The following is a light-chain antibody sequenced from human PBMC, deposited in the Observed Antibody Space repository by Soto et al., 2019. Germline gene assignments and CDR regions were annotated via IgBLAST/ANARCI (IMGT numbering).Light chain of an antibody. CDR3: SSYTSSSLYV. CDR1: SSDVGGSNY. J-gene: IGLJ1*01. Sequence: QSLLTQPASLSGSPGQSITISCTGTSSDVGGSNYVSWYQQLPGKAPKLMIYDVSDRPSGVSNRFSGSKSGNTASLTISGLQAEDEADYYCSSYTSSSLYVFGTGTKVTVL. V-gene: IGLV2-14*01. CDR2: DVS.